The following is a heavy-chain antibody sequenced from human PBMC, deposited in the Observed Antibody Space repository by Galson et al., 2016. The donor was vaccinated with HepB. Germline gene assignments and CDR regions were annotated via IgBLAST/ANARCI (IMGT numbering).Heavy chain of an antibody. V-gene: IGHV4-31*03. CDR1: GGSISSGGYY. D-gene: IGHD3-3*01. CDR2: IYYSGGT. Sequence: TLSLTCSVSGGSISSGGYYWSWIRQHPGKGLEWIGNIYYSGGTYYNPSLKSRVSISVDTSKNQFSLKLSYVTAADTAVYYCARAAYYDFWSGYYAFEIWGQGTMVIVSS. J-gene: IGHJ3*02. CDR3: ARAAYYDFWSGYYAFEI.